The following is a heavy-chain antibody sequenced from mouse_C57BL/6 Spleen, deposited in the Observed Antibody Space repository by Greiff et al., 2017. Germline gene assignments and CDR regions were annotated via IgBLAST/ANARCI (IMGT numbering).Heavy chain of an antibody. Sequence: VQLQESGAELARPGASVKLSCKASGYTFTSYGISWVKQRTGQGLEWIGEIYPRSGNTYYNEKFKGKATLTADKSSSTAYMELRSLTSEDSAVYFCARGDYYGSLYYYAMDYWGQGTSVTVSS. V-gene: IGHV1-81*01. D-gene: IGHD1-1*01. CDR3: ARGDYYGSLYYYAMDY. CDR1: GYTFTSYG. CDR2: IYPRSGNT. J-gene: IGHJ4*01.